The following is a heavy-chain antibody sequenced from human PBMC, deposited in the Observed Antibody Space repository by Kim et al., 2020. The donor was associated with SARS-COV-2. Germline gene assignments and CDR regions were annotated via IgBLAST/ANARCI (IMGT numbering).Heavy chain of an antibody. V-gene: IGHV3-9*01. J-gene: IGHJ4*03. Sequence: SLRLSCAASGFTFDDYAMHWVRQAPGKGLEWVSGISWNSGSIGYADSVKGRFTISRDNAKNSLYLQMNSLRAEDTALYYCAKEDYYDSSGYGYFDYW. D-gene: IGHD3-22*01. CDR1: GFTFDDYA. CDR2: ISWNSGSI. CDR3: AKEDYYDSSGYGYFDY.